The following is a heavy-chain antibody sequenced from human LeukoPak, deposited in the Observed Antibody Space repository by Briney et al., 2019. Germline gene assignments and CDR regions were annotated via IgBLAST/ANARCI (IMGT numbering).Heavy chain of an antibody. D-gene: IGHD3-10*01. J-gene: IGHJ4*02. Sequence: GGSLRLSCAASGFTFSSYSMNWVRQAPGKGLEWVSSISSSSSYIYYADSVKGRFTISRDNAKNSLYLQMNSLRAEDTAVYYCARDLPFGELSEYYFDYWGQGTLVTVSS. CDR2: ISSSSSYI. CDR3: ARDLPFGELSEYYFDY. V-gene: IGHV3-21*01. CDR1: GFTFSSYS.